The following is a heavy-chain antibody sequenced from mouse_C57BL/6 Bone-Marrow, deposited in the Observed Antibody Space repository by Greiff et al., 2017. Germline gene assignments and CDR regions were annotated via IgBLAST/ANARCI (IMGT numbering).Heavy chain of an antibody. CDR1: GYTFTDYE. V-gene: IGHV1-15*01. Sequence: QVQLQQSGAELVRPGASVTLSCKASGYTFTDYEMHWVKQTPVHGLEWIGAIDPETGGTAYNQKFKGKAILTADKSSSTAYMELRSLTSEDSAVYYCTREWIYYGSSHWYFDVWGTGTTVTVSS. D-gene: IGHD1-1*01. J-gene: IGHJ1*03. CDR2: IDPETGGT. CDR3: TREWIYYGSSHWYFDV.